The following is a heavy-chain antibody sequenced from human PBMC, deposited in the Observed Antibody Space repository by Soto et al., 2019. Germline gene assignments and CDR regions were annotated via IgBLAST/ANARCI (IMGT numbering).Heavy chain of an antibody. CDR3: ARVPSTFDYYYAIDV. J-gene: IGHJ6*02. Sequence: SAPLSLTCPVAGESLGSGHKYLSWLRPPPGKGLEWIGYIFSSGTTDYNPSLKSRLTMSLDASQNQFSLKLNSLTDADTAVYCCARVPSTFDYYYAIDVWGQGNSVTVSS. D-gene: IGHD3-16*01. CDR1: GESLGSGHKY. V-gene: IGHV4-30-4*01. CDR2: IFSSGTT.